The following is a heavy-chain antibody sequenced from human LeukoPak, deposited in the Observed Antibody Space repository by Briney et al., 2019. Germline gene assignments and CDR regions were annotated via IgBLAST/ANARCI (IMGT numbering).Heavy chain of an antibody. CDR1: GGTFSSYA. CDR3: ARKVYSSGWYDRDY. V-gene: IGHV1-18*01. J-gene: IGHJ4*02. CDR2: ISAYNGNT. Sequence: GASVKVSCKASGGTFSSYAISWVRQAPGQGLEWMGWISAYNGNTNYAQKLQGRVTMTTDTSTSTAYMELRSLRSDDTAVYYCARKVYSSGWYDRDYWGQGTLVTVSS. D-gene: IGHD6-19*01.